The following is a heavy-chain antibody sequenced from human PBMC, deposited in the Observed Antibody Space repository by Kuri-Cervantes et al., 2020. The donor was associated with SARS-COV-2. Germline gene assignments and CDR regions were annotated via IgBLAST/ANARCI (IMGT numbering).Heavy chain of an antibody. CDR1: GGSISSYY. CDR2: IYYSGST. Sequence: SEPLSLICTVSGGSISSYYWSCIRQPPGKGLEWIGYIYYSGSTNYNPSLKSRVTISVDTSKNQFSLKLSSVTAADTAVYYCARGSQLTRKIGYYYMDVWGKGTTVTVSS. V-gene: IGHV4-59*12. CDR3: ARGSQLTRKIGYYYMDV. D-gene: IGHD3-10*01. J-gene: IGHJ6*03.